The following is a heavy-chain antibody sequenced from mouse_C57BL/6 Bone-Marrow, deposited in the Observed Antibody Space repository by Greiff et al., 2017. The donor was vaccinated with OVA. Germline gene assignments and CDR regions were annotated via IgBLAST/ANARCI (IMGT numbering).Heavy chain of an antibody. CDR1: GYTFTSYW. Sequence: QVQLKQPGAELVKPGASVKVSCKASGYTFTSYWMHWVKQRPGQGLEWIGRIHPSDSDTNYNQKFKGKATLTVDKSSSTAYMQLSSLTSEDSAVYYCAIRLNYDAYYSNYDFDYWGQGTTLTVSS. J-gene: IGHJ2*01. V-gene: IGHV1-74*01. CDR2: IHPSDSDT. D-gene: IGHD2-5*01. CDR3: AIRLNYDAYYSNYDFDY.